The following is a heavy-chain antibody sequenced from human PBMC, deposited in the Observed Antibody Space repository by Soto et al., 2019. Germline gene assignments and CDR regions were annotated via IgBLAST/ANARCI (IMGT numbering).Heavy chain of an antibody. Sequence: SDTLSITFTVSSGSISTSVYYWVWIRQPPGRGLEWMANIYYSGSAYYNPSLKSRVSTSVDTSKNQFSLKLRSVTAADTAVYYCARQGSRAFDIWGQGTMVTVS. D-gene: IGHD2-15*01. V-gene: IGHV4-39*01. CDR2: IYYSGSA. CDR1: SGSISTSVYY. CDR3: ARQGSRAFDI. J-gene: IGHJ3*02.